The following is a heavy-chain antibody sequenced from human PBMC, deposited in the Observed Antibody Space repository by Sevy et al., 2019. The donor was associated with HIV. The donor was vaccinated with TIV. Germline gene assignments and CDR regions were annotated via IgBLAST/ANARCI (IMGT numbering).Heavy chain of an antibody. CDR3: ARGGEGNTREFETYFDY. Sequence: SETLSLTCTVSGGSISSYYWSWIRQPPGKGLEWIGYIYYSGSTNYNPSLKSRVTISVDTSKNQFSLKLSSVTAADTAVYYCARGGEGNTREFETYFDYWDQGTLVTVSS. CDR1: GGSISSYY. CDR2: IYYSGST. V-gene: IGHV4-59*01. J-gene: IGHJ4*02. D-gene: IGHD3-10*01.